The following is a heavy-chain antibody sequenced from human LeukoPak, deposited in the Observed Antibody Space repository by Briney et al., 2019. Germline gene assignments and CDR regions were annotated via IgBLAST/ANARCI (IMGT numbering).Heavy chain of an antibody. V-gene: IGHV3-23*01. D-gene: IGHD7-27*01. CDR3: AKDRDLTGDRNPGYFDC. J-gene: IGHJ4*02. Sequence: GGSLRLSCAASGFTFTSYAMSWVRQAPGKGLEWVAAASGSGGSTFYADSVKGRFTISRDNSKNTLYLQMNSLRAEDTAVYYCAKDRDLTGDRNPGYFDCWGLGTLVTVSS. CDR1: GFTFTSYA. CDR2: ASGSGGST.